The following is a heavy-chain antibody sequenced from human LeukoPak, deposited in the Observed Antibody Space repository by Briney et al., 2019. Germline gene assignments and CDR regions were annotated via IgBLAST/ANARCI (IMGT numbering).Heavy chain of an antibody. V-gene: IGHV4-30-2*01. Sequence: PSQTLSLTCTVSGGSISSGGYYWSWIRQPPGKGLEWIGYIYHSGSTYYNPSLKSRVTISVDRSKNQFSLKLSSVTAADTAVYYCARLPVPLRYYGMDVWGQGTTVTVSS. D-gene: IGHD3-10*02. J-gene: IGHJ6*02. CDR3: ARLPVPLRYYGMDV. CDR2: IYHSGST. CDR1: GGSISSGGYY.